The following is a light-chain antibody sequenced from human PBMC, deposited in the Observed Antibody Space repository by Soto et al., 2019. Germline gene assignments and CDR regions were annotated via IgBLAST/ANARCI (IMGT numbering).Light chain of an antibody. J-gene: IGLJ3*02. CDR1: NTDIGSYNY. V-gene: IGLV2-8*01. CDR2: EVT. CDR3: SAFSGRNVWV. Sequence: QSVLTQPPSASGSPGQSVTISCTGSNTDIGSYNYVSWYQQHPGKAPQVIIYEVTKRPSGVPARFSGSRSGNTASLTVSGIQAEDEADYYCSAFSGRNVWVFGGGTTPPVL.